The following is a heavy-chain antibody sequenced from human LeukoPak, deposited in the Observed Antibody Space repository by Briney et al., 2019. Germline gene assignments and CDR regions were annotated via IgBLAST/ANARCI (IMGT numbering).Heavy chain of an antibody. D-gene: IGHD5-18*01. CDR1: GFTFSDYY. V-gene: IGHV3-11*01. CDR2: ISSSGSTI. Sequence: GESLRLSCAASGFTFSDYYMSWIRQAPGKGLEWVSYISSSGSTIYYADSVKGRFTISRDNAKNSLYLQMNSLRAEDTAVYYCARDGYSYGPYYYYMDVWGKGTRSPSP. CDR3: ARDGYSYGPYYYYMDV. J-gene: IGHJ6*03.